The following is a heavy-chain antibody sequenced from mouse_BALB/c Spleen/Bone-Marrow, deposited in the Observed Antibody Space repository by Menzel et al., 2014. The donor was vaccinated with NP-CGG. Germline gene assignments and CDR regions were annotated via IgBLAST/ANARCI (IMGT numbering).Heavy chain of an antibody. J-gene: IGHJ4*01. D-gene: IGHD2-2*01. V-gene: IGHV1-69*02. CDR1: GYTFTNYW. Sequence: GAELVRPGASVKLSCKASGYTFTNYWINWVKQRPGQGLEWIGNIYPSDSYTNYNQKFKDKATLTVDKSSSTAYMQLSSPTSEDSAVYYCTRWLPYAMDYWGQGTSVTVSS. CDR3: TRWLPYAMDY. CDR2: IYPSDSYT.